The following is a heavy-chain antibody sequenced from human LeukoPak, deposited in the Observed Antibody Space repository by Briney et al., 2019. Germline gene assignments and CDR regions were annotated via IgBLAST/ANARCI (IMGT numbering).Heavy chain of an antibody. V-gene: IGHV4-34*01. Sequence: KSSETLSLTCAVYGGSFSGYYWSWIRQPPGKGLEWIGEINHSGSTNYNPSLKSRVTISVDTSKNQFSLKLSSVTAADTAVYYCARAGIVATITNFDYWGQGTLVTVSS. CDR3: ARAGIVATITNFDY. J-gene: IGHJ4*02. CDR1: GGSFSGYY. CDR2: INHSGST. D-gene: IGHD5-12*01.